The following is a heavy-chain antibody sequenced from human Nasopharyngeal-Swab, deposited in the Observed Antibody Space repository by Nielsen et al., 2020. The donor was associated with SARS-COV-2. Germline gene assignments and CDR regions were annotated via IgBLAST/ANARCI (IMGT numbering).Heavy chain of an antibody. CDR2: IIPIFGTA. J-gene: IGHJ6*03. D-gene: IGHD4-17*01. CDR3: ARLPYGDYEVGSYYYYYMDV. CDR1: GGTFSSYA. V-gene: IGHV1-69*13. Sequence: SVKVSCKASGGTFSSYAISWVRQAPGQGLEWMGGIIPIFGTANYAQKFQGRVTITADEFTSTAYMELSSLRSEDTAVYYCARLPYGDYEVGSYYYYYMDVWGKGTTVTVSS.